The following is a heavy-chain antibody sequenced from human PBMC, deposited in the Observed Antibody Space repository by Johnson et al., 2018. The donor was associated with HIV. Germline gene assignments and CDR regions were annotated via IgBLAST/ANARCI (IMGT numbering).Heavy chain of an antibody. Sequence: VQLVETGGGLIQPGGSLRLSCAVSGFAVSNNYMSWVRQAPGQGLEWVSVIYSSCSAYNADSMKGRFTISRDNSKNTLYLQMNSLIVEDTAVYYCASSSPDSRSYGDAFDIWGQGTLVTVSS. CDR2: IYSSCSA. CDR3: ASSSPDSRSYGDAFDI. J-gene: IGHJ3*02. V-gene: IGHV3-53*02. CDR1: GFAVSNNY. D-gene: IGHD1-26*01.